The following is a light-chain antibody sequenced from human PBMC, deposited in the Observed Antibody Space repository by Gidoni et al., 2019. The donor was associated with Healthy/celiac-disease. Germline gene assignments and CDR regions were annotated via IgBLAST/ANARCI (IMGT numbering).Light chain of an antibody. CDR2: AAS. J-gene: IGKJ1*01. CDR3: QQSYSTPQRT. V-gene: IGKV1-39*01. CDR1: QSISSY. Sequence: IQLTQSPSSLSASVGDRVTITCRSSQSISSYLNWYQQKPGKAPKPLIYAASSLQSGVPSRFSGSGSGTDFTLTISSLQPEDFATYYCQQSYSTPQRTFGQGTKVEIK.